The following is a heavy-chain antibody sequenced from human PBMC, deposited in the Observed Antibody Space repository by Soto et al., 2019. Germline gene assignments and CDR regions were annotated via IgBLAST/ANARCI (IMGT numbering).Heavy chain of an antibody. Sequence: GGSLRLSCAASGFTFSSYSMNWVRQAPGKGLEWVSYISSSSSTIYYADSVKGRFTISRDNAKNSLYLQMNSLGDEDTAVYYCARRASSGYDFWGQGTLVTVSS. CDR1: GFTFSSYS. D-gene: IGHD5-12*01. J-gene: IGHJ4*02. CDR3: ARRASSGYDF. V-gene: IGHV3-48*02. CDR2: ISSSSSTI.